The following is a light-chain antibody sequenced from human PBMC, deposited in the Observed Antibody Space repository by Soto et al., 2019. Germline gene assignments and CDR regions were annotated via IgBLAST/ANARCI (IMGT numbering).Light chain of an antibody. CDR3: HKFNEWPLGT. Sequence: DILMTQSPATVSVSLGDSVSLSCRANESISNNLAWYQQKPGQPPRLLIYAESTRALGIPARVSGGESGRQFAITISSLQADDFALYYCHKFNEWPLGTFGPGTRVEI. CDR1: ESISNN. CDR2: AES. J-gene: IGKJ1*01. V-gene: IGKV3D-15*01.